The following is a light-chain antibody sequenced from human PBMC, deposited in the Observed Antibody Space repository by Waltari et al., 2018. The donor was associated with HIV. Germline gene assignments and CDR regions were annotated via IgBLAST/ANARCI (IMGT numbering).Light chain of an antibody. V-gene: IGLV6-57*01. CDR2: EDN. CDR1: SGSIASTY. Sequence: NFMLTQPHSVSESPGKTVTISCTRSSGSIASTYVQWYQPRPGSSPTTVTSEDNQRPSVVPDRFSGSIDTSSNSASLTISGLKTEDEADYYCQSYDSSKWVFGGGTKLTVL. J-gene: IGLJ3*02. CDR3: QSYDSSKWV.